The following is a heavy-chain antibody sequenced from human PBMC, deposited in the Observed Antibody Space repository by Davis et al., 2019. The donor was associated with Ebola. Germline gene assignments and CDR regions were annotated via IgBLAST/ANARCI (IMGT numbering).Heavy chain of an antibody. CDR2: IRWRTDII. Sequence: SLKISCAASGFTFDYYAMHWVRQAPGEGLEWGAGIRWRTDIIGYADSVRGRFTISRDNAKTSLYLQMNSLRPEDTALYYCVRDIGVVTAAIGYWGQGTLVTVSS. D-gene: IGHD2-2*01. CDR1: GFTFDYYA. V-gene: IGHV3-9*01. CDR3: VRDIGVVTAAIGY. J-gene: IGHJ4*02.